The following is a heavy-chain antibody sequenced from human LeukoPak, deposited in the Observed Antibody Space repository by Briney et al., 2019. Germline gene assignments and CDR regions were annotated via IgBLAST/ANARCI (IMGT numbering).Heavy chain of an antibody. Sequence: SLRLSCEASGFIFDGYVMYWVRPSPGKGLEWVSGITWEGYKIDYVDSVKGRFTISRDNARNSLFLQMNRVRVEDTAFYYCVKGYSSSWSGYFDSWGQGTLVTVAS. CDR1: GFIFDGYV. V-gene: IGHV3-9*01. D-gene: IGHD5-18*01. CDR2: ITWEGYKI. J-gene: IGHJ4*02. CDR3: VKGYSSSWSGYFDS.